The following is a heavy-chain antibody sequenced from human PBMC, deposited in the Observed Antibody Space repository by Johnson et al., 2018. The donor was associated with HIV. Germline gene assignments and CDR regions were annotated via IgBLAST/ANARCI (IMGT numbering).Heavy chain of an antibody. CDR3: ASTLTGDFGAFDI. CDR2: IRTQVYSYTT. Sequence: VQLVESGGGLVKPGSSLRLSCAASGFVFSNAWMDWVRQAPGKGLEWVGRIRTQVYSYTTEYAASVKGRFTISRDDSKNSLYLQMNSLRAEDTAVYYCASTLTGDFGAFDIWGQGTMVTVSS. D-gene: IGHD7-27*01. V-gene: IGHV3-72*01. J-gene: IGHJ3*02. CDR1: GFVFSNAW.